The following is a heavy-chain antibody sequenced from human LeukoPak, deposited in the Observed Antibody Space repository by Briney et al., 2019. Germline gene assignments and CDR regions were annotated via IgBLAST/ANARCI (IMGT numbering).Heavy chain of an antibody. Sequence: SETLSLTCTVSGYSISSGYYWGWIRQPPGKGLEWIGSIYHSGSTYYNPSLKSRVTISVDTSKNQFSLKLSSVTAADTAVYYCARGNSGWRYDSIDYWGQGTLVTVSS. V-gene: IGHV4-38-2*02. CDR2: IYHSGST. CDR1: GYSISSGYY. D-gene: IGHD6-19*01. CDR3: ARGNSGWRYDSIDY. J-gene: IGHJ4*02.